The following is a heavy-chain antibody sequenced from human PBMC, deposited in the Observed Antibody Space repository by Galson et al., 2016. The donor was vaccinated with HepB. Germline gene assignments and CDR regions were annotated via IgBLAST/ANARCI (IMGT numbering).Heavy chain of an antibody. Sequence: PALVNPTQTLTLTCTFSGFSLTTSGVGVGWIRQPPGKALEWLALIYWDDDKRYSPSLKSRLTITKDTSKNQVVLTMTNMDPVDTATYYCAHGYSSSSENYYYFGMDVWGQGTTVTVSS. J-gene: IGHJ6*02. V-gene: IGHV2-5*02. CDR1: GFSLTTSGVG. D-gene: IGHD6-13*01. CDR2: IYWDDDK. CDR3: AHGYSSSSENYYYFGMDV.